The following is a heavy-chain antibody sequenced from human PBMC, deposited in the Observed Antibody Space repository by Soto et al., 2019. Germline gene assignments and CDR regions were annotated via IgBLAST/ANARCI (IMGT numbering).Heavy chain of an antibody. Sequence: GGSLRLSCAASGFTFSSYAMHWVRQAPGKGLEWVAVISYDGSNKYYADSVKGRFTISRDNSKNTLYLQMNSLRAEDTAVYYCARDGPLAAAGTKFAYYYGMDVWGQGTTVTVSS. CDR3: ARDGPLAAAGTKFAYYYGMDV. D-gene: IGHD6-13*01. V-gene: IGHV3-30-3*01. CDR2: ISYDGSNK. J-gene: IGHJ6*02. CDR1: GFTFSSYA.